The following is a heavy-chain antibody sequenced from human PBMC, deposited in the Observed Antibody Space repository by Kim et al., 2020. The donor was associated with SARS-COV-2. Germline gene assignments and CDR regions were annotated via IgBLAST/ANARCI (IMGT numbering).Heavy chain of an antibody. CDR1: GGSISSSSYY. Sequence: SETLSLTCTVSGGSISSSSYYWGWIRQPPGKGLEWIGSIYFSVSTYYNPSLKSRVTISVDTSKNQFSLKLRSVTAADTAVYYCARGISFDWFIDSWGQG. CDR3: ARGISFDWFIDS. V-gene: IGHV4-39*07. J-gene: IGHJ4*02. D-gene: IGHD3-9*01. CDR2: IYFSVST.